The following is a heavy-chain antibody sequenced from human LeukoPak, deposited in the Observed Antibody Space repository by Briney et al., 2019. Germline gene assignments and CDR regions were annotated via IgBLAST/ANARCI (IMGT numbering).Heavy chain of an antibody. V-gene: IGHV5-10-1*01. J-gene: IGHJ5*02. Sequence: PGESLKISCKCSGYSFTSYWISWVRQMPGKGLEWMGRIDPSDSYTNYSPSFQGHVTISADKSISTAHLQWSSLKASDTAMYYCARQPADNLHPWGQGTLVTVSS. CDR3: ARQPADNLHP. CDR1: GYSFTSYW. CDR2: IDPSDSYT. D-gene: IGHD1-14*01.